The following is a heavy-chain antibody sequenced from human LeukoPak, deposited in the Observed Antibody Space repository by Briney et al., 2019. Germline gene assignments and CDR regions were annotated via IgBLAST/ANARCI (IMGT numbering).Heavy chain of an antibody. V-gene: IGHV3-48*01. J-gene: IGHJ4*02. CDR1: GFTFSNYG. Sequence: PGGSLRLSCATSGFTFSNYGMNWVRQAPGKGLEWVSYISSSSGSTSYADSVKGRFTISRDNAQKSLYLQMNSLRAEDTAVYYCAPGGATRPGYWGQGTLVTVSS. CDR3: APGGATRPGY. D-gene: IGHD6-6*01. CDR2: ISSSSGST.